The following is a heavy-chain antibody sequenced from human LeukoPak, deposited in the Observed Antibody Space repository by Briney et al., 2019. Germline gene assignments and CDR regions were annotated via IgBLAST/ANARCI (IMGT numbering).Heavy chain of an antibody. Sequence: SETLSLTCTVSGGSISSYDWSWIRQPAGKGLEWIGRIYTSGSPNYNPSLKSRATMSVDTSKNQFSLKLSSVTAADTAVYYCARVYYSSSYDYWYFDLWGRGTLVTVSS. CDR2: IYTSGSP. J-gene: IGHJ2*01. CDR1: GGSISSYD. V-gene: IGHV4-4*07. D-gene: IGHD6-13*01. CDR3: ARVYYSSSYDYWYFDL.